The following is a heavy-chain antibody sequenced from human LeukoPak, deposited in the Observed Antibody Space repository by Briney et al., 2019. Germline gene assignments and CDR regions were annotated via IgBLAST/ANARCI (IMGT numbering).Heavy chain of an antibody. V-gene: IGHV1-69*01. J-gene: IGHJ6*02. CDR1: GGTFSSYA. CDR3: ARIPDFWSGESNYYYYYGMDV. D-gene: IGHD3-3*01. CDR2: IIPIFGTA. Sequence: EASVTVSCKASGGTFSSYAISWVRQAPGQGLEWMGGIIPIFGTANYAQKFQGRVTVTADESTSTAYMELSSLRSEDTAVYYCARIPDFWSGESNYYYYYGMDVWGQGTTVTVSS.